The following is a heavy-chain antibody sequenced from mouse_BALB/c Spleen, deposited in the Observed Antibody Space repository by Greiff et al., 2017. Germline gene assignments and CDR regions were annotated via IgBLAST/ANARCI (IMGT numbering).Heavy chain of an antibody. J-gene: IGHJ4*01. CDR2: ISYDGSN. Sequence: ESGPGLVKPSQSLSLTCSVTGYSITSGYYWNWIRQFPGNKLEWMGYISYDGSNNYNPSLKNRISITRDPSKNQFFLKLNSVTTEDTATYYCARSAYYYGSSYDAMDYWGQGTSVTVSS. V-gene: IGHV3-6*02. CDR3: ARSAYYYGSSYDAMDY. D-gene: IGHD1-1*01. CDR1: GYSITSGYY.